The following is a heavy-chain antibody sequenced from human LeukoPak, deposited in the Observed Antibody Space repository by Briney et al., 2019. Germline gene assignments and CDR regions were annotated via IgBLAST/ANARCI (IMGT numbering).Heavy chain of an antibody. J-gene: IGHJ3*02. D-gene: IGHD3-22*01. Sequence: GGSLRLSCAASGFTFSSYAMSWVRQAPGKGLEWVSAISGSGGSTYYADSVKGRFTISRDNSKNTLYLQMNSLRAEDTAVYYCAKAGRLTYYYDSSEGVAFDIWGQGTMVTVSS. V-gene: IGHV3-23*01. CDR2: ISGSGGST. CDR3: AKAGRLTYYYDSSEGVAFDI. CDR1: GFTFSSYA.